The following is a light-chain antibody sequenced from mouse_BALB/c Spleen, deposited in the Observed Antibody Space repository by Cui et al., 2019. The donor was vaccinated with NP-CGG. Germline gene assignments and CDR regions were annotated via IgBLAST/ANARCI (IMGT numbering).Light chain of an antibody. J-gene: IGLJ1*01. CDR3: ALWYSNHWV. Sequence: QALVPQASALTTSPGSTVSLTCRSSTGAVTTSNYANWVQEKPDHLFTGLIGGTNNRAPGVPARFSGSLIGDKAALTITGAQTEDEAIYFCALWYSNHWVFGGGTKLTVL. V-gene: IGLV1*01. CDR2: GTN. CDR1: TGAVTTSNY.